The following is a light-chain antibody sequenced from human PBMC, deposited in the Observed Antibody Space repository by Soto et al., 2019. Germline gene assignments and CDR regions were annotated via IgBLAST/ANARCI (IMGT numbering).Light chain of an antibody. CDR2: GAS. V-gene: IGKV3-20*01. J-gene: IGKJ1*01. CDR3: HQYGTSPWT. CDR1: QSVSSNY. Sequence: EIVLTQSPGTLSFSPGERATLSCRASQSVSSNYLAWYQQKPGQAPGLLIHGASRRATGIPDRFSGSGSGTDLTRTISTLEPEEFAVYYCHQYGTSPWTFGQGAKVESK.